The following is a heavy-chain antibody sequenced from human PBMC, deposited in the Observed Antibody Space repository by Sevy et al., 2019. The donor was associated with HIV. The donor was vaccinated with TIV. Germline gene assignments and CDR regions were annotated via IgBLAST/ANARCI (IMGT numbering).Heavy chain of an antibody. V-gene: IGHV4-4*02. J-gene: IGHJ3*02. Sequence: SETLSLTCAVSGGSISSSNWWSWVRQPPGKGLEWIGEIYHSGSTNYNPSLKSRVTISVDKSKNQFSLKLSSVTAADTAVYYCVREGVGYYDSSGYYYKVGAFDIWGQGTMVTVSS. CDR3: VREGVGYYDSSGYYYKVGAFDI. CDR2: IYHSGST. CDR1: GGSISSSNW. D-gene: IGHD3-22*01.